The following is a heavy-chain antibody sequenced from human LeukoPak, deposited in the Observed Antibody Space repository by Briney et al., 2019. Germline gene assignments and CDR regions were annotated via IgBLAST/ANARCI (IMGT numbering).Heavy chain of an antibody. CDR1: GFIFNNYG. Sequence: GSLRLSCAASGFIFNNYGLVWVRLAPGKGLEWVSAISNDGGGTTYADFVKGRFSVSRDNSKNTLFLQMNSLRAEDTALYYCAKGSSGYFFDLWGQGTLVTVSS. CDR2: ISNDGGGT. CDR3: AKGSSGYFFDL. J-gene: IGHJ4*02. V-gene: IGHV3-23*01. D-gene: IGHD3-22*01.